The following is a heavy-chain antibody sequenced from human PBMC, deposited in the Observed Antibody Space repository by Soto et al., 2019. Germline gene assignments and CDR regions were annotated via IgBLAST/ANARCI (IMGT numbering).Heavy chain of an antibody. J-gene: IGHJ6*03. CDR1: GYTFTKYA. V-gene: IGHV1-8*01. CDR2: MNPNSGNT. D-gene: IGHD3-10*01. Sequence: ASLKVSCKASGYTFTKYAINWVRQATGQGLEWMGWMNPNSGNTGYAQKFQGRVTMTRNTSISTAYMELSSLRSEDTAVYYCARGRAYYYGSGVTFYYYFLDVWGKGTTVTVSS. CDR3: ARGRAYYYGSGVTFYYYFLDV.